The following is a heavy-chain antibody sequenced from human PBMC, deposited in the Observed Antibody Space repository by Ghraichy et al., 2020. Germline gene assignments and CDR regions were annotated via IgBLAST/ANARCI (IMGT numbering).Heavy chain of an antibody. D-gene: IGHD2-2*03. CDR3: ASAACMDN. CDR1: GFTVSSNY. V-gene: IGHV3-53*01. Sequence: GESLNISCAASGFTVSSNYMSWVRQAPGKGLEWVSVIYSGGSTYYADSVKGRFTISRDNSKNTLYLQMNSLRAEDTAVYYCASAACMDNWGQGTLVTVSS. J-gene: IGHJ4*02. CDR2: IYSGGST.